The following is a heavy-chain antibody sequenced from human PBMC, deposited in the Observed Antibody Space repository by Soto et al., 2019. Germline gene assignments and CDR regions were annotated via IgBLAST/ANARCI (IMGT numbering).Heavy chain of an antibody. D-gene: IGHD2-2*01. CDR3: AKDDCSSTSCYHFDY. V-gene: IGHV3-23*01. J-gene: IGHJ4*02. CDR2: ICGTGGST. CDR1: GFTFSTYA. Sequence: EVQLLESGGGLVQPGGSLRLSCAASGFTFSTYAMSWVRQAPGKGLEWVSFICGTGGSTYYADSVKGRFTISRDNSKNTLYLQMNSLRAEDTAVYYCAKDDCSSTSCYHFDYWGLGTLVTVSS.